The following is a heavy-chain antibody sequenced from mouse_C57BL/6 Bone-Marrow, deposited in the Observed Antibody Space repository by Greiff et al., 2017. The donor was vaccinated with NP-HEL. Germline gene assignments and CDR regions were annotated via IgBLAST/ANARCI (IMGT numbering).Heavy chain of an antibody. CDR3: TRLANYSYAMDY. J-gene: IGHJ4*01. V-gene: IGHV1-5*01. Sequence: VQLQQSGTVLARPGASVKMSCKTSGYTFTSYWMHWVKQRPGQGLEWIGAIYPGTSDTSYNQKFKGKAKLTAVTSASTAYMEHSSLTNEDSAVYYCTRLANYSYAMDYWGQGTSVTVSS. CDR1: GYTFTSYW. D-gene: IGHD2-1*01. CDR2: IYPGTSDT.